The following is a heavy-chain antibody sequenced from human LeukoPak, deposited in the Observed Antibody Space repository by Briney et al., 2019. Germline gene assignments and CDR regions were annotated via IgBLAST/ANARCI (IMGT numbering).Heavy chain of an antibody. V-gene: IGHV3-21*01. Sequence: GGSLRLSCAASGFTFSSYSMNWVRQAPGKGLEWVSSISRSSSYIYYADSVKGRFTISRDNAKNSLYLQMNSLRAEDTAVYYCARGYCSGGSCYSGAEFDYWGQGTLVTVSS. CDR2: ISRSSSYI. D-gene: IGHD2-15*01. CDR1: GFTFSSYS. J-gene: IGHJ4*02. CDR3: ARGYCSGGSCYSGAEFDY.